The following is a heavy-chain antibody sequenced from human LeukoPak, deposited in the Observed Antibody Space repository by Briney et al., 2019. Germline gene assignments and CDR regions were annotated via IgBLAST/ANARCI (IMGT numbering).Heavy chain of an antibody. V-gene: IGHV4-59*12. Sequence: SETLSLTCTVSGGSFSTYYWSWIRQSPGKGLEWIGYIYYTGSTNYNPSLKSRVTISLDTSRNQFSLKLNSVTAADTAVYYCAKSNGYGLVDIWGQGTMVTVSS. CDR3: AKSNGYGLVDI. CDR2: IYYTGST. D-gene: IGHD3-10*01. CDR1: GGSFSTYY. J-gene: IGHJ3*02.